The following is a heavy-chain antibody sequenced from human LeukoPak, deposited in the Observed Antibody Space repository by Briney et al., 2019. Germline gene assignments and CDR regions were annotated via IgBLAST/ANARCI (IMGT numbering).Heavy chain of an antibody. CDR1: GGSISSYY. Sequence: PSETLSLTCTVSGGSISSYYWSWSRQPPGKGLEWIGYIYYSGSTNYNPSLKSRVTISVDTSKNQFSLKLSSVTAADTAVYYCARGFYDSSLFDYWGQGTLVTVSS. D-gene: IGHD3-22*01. J-gene: IGHJ4*02. CDR3: ARGFYDSSLFDY. V-gene: IGHV4-59*01. CDR2: IYYSGST.